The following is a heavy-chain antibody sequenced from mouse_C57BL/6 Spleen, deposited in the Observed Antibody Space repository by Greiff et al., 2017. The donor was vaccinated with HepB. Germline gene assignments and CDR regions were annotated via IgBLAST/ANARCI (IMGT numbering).Heavy chain of an antibody. D-gene: IGHD1-1*01. CDR3: ARWDYGRGYYFDY. CDR2: INPSNGGT. J-gene: IGHJ2*01. CDR1: GYTFTSYW. Sequence: QVQLKQPGTELVKPGASVKLSCKASGYTFTSYWMHWVKQRPGQGLEWIGNINPSNGGTNYNEKFKSKATLTVDKSSSTAYMQLSSLTSEDSAVYYCARWDYGRGYYFDYWGQGTTLTVSS. V-gene: IGHV1-53*01.